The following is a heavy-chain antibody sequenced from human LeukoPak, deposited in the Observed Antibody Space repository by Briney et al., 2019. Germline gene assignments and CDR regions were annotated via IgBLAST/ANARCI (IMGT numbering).Heavy chain of an antibody. V-gene: IGHV1-69*01. CDR1: GGTFSSYA. J-gene: IGHJ6*03. D-gene: IGHD2-2*03. CDR3: ARGGYCSSTSCYHYYYYYMDV. CDR2: IIPIFGTA. Sequence: SVKVSCKASGGTFSSYAISWVRQAPGQGLEWMGGIIPIFGTANYAQKFQGRVTITADESTSTAYMELSSLRSEDTAVYYCARGGYCSSTSCYHYYYYYMDVWGKGTTVTVSS.